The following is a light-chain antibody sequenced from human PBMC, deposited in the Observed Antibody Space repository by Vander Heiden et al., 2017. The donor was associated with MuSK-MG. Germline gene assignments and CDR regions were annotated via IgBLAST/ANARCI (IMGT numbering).Light chain of an antibody. Sequence: DIVMTQSPLSLPVTPGEPASISCRSSQSLLHSNGYNYLDWYLQKPGQSPQLLIYLGSTRASGVPDRFSGSGSGTDFTLKISRVEAEDVGVYFCRQALQTLGTFGQGTKVEIK. CDR3: RQALQTLGT. J-gene: IGKJ1*01. CDR1: QSLLHSNGYNY. CDR2: LGS. V-gene: IGKV2-28*01.